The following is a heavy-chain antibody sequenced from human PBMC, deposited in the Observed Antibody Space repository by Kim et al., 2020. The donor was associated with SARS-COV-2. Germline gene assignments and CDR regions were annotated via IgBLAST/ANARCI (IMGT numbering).Heavy chain of an antibody. J-gene: IGHJ6*02. CDR3: ARDKRIQKVVDFGELKGFYGMDV. Sequence: SETLSLTCTVSGGSIRTYYWNWIRQPPGKGLEWIGYIFYSGNTNYNPSLKSRVPISVDTSKNQFSLKLTSLTAADTATYYCARDKRIQKVVDFGELKGFYGMDVWGQGTTVTVSS. CDR1: GGSIRTYY. V-gene: IGHV4-59*01. CDR2: IFYSGNT. D-gene: IGHD3-10*01.